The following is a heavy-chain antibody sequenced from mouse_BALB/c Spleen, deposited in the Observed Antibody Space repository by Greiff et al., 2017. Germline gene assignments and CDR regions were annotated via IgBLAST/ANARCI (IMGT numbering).Heavy chain of an antibody. V-gene: IGHV5-17*03. CDR1: GFTFSSFG. D-gene: IGHD2-1*01. CDR2: ISSGSSTI. J-gene: IGHJ4*01. Sequence: DVMLVESGGGLVQPGGSRKLSCAASGFTFSSFGMHWVRQAPEKGLEWVAYISSGSSTIYYPDSVKGRFTISRDNAKNTLYLQMSSLKSEDTAMYYCARRGGNYRNYYAMDYWGQGTSVTVSS. CDR3: ARRGGNYRNYYAMDY.